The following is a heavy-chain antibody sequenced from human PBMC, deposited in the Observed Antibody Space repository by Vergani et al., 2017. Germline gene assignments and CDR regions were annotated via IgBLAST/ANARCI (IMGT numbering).Heavy chain of an antibody. Sequence: QVHLEQSGTEVKKPGSSLKVSCKAAGGTFSSYAINWVRQAPGQGLEWMGKMSPLLGTRNYAQKFQGRVTITADDSTGTVYMELSSLRTEDTAVYYCARGLGAAGGYDALIIWGQGTLVTVSS. CDR3: ARGLGAAGGYDALII. J-gene: IGHJ3*02. D-gene: IGHD6-13*01. CDR1: GGTFSSYA. V-gene: IGHV1-69*13. CDR2: MSPLLGTR.